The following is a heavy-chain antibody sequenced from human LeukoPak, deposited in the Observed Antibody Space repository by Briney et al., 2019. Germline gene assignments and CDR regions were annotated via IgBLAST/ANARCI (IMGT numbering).Heavy chain of an antibody. D-gene: IGHD1-26*01. J-gene: IGHJ4*02. CDR2: INGDGGST. CDR3: ARDVYTGRYYLDY. V-gene: IGHV3-74*01. Sequence: GGSLRLSCAASGFTFSNYWMHWVRQVPGEGLVWVSRINGDGGSTNYADSVKGRFTISRDNSKNTLDLQMNSLRAEDTAVYYCARDVYTGRYYLDYWGQGTLVTVSS. CDR1: GFTFSNYW.